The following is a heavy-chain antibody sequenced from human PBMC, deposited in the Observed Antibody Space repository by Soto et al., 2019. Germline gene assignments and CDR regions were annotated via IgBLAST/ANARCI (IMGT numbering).Heavy chain of an antibody. Sequence: PGGSLRLSCAASGFTFSNYYMNWVRQAPGTGLEWVSSISTCSSYTYYVDSVKGRFTISRDNAKDSLYLQMNSLRAEDTAVYYCARGMYNSAWSNDYWGHGTLVTVSS. D-gene: IGHD6-13*01. CDR2: ISTCSSYT. J-gene: IGHJ4*01. V-gene: IGHV3-21*01. CDR3: ARGMYNSAWSNDY. CDR1: GFTFSNYY.